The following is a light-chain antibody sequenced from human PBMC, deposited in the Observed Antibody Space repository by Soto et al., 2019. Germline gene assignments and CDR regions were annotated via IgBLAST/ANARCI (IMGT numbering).Light chain of an antibody. CDR1: QNIRNT. CDR2: AAS. CDR3: QESHTTLMST. J-gene: IGKJ3*01. V-gene: IGKV1-39*01. Sequence: DIQMTQSPSSLSASVGDRVTITCRASQNIRNTLNWYQHKPGKAPKLLIYAASHLERGVPSRFSGSGSWTEFTLTISRLQPEDFATYYCQESHTTLMSTLGPGTKVDVK.